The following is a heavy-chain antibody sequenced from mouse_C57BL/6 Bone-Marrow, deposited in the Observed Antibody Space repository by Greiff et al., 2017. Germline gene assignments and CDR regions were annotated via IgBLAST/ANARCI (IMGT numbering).Heavy chain of an antibody. J-gene: IGHJ2*01. CDR2: IYPGSGST. CDR3: ARGAFITTVVATSDY. D-gene: IGHD1-1*01. CDR1: GYTFTSYW. Sequence: QVQLKQPGAELVKPGASVKMSCKASGYTFTSYWITWVKQRPGQGLEWIGEIYPGSGSTNYNEKFKGKATLTVDTSSSTAYMQLSSLTSEDSAVYYCARGAFITTVVATSDYWGQGTTLTVSS. V-gene: IGHV1-55*01.